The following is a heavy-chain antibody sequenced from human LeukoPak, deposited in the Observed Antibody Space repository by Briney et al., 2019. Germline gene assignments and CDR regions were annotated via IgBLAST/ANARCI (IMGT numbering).Heavy chain of an antibody. CDR2: IYPGDSRT. CDR3: ACRKLSSHWFDP. D-gene: IGHD1-14*01. V-gene: IGHV5-51*01. J-gene: IGHJ5*02. CDR1: GYSFTTYW. Sequence: GESLQISCQGSGYSFTTYWIGWVRQMPGKGLEWMAVIYPGDSRTRYNPSFQGQVTISADKSISTAYLQWSSLKASDTAIYYCACRKLSSHWFDPWGQGTLVTVPS.